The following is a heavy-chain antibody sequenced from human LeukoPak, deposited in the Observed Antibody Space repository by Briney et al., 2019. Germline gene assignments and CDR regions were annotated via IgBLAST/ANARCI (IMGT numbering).Heavy chain of an antibody. J-gene: IGHJ6*02. V-gene: IGHV4-61*02. D-gene: IGHD2-15*01. CDR1: GGSISSGSYY. CDR3: ARDAGYCSGGSCYSPRYYYYGMDV. CDR2: IYTSGST. Sequence: PSQTLSLTCTVSGGSISSGSYYWSWIRQPAGKGLEWIGRIYTSGSTNYNPSLKSRVTISVDTSKNQFSLKLSSVTAADTAVYYCARDAGYCSGGSCYSPRYYYYGMDVWGQGTTVTVSS.